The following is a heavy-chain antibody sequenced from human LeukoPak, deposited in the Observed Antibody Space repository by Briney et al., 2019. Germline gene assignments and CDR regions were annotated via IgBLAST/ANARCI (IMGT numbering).Heavy chain of an antibody. Sequence: PGGTLRLSCAASGFTFSSYGMSWVRQAPGPGLEWVSALSGSGGSRYYADSVKGRFTISRDNSKNTLYLQMNSLRAEDTSVYYCAKDSSGYSDYFDYWGQGTLVTVSS. J-gene: IGHJ4*02. V-gene: IGHV3-23*01. CDR2: LSGSGGSR. CDR3: AKDSSGYSDYFDY. CDR1: GFTFSSYG. D-gene: IGHD3-22*01.